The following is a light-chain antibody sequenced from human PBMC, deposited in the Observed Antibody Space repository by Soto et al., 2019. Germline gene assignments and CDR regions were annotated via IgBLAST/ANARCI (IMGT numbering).Light chain of an antibody. Sequence: IVLTQSPGTLSLSPGESATLSCRASQSFSITYLAWYQQKPGQPPRLVVSGASSRATGVPDRFSVSGSGRDVTLTITRLEPEDFAVYYCQKYGSSPPYIFGQGTKLEIK. V-gene: IGKV3-20*01. CDR2: GAS. CDR3: QKYGSSPPYI. J-gene: IGKJ2*01. CDR1: QSFSITY.